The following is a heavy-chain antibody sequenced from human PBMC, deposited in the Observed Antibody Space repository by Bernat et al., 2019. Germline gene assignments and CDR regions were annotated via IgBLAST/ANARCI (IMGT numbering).Heavy chain of an antibody. CDR1: GYSFTSYW. V-gene: IGHV5-10-1*03. D-gene: IGHD6-19*01. J-gene: IGHJ6*02. Sequence: EVQLVQSGAEVKKPGESLRISCKGSGYSFTSYWISWVRQMPGKGLEWMGRTDPSDSYTNYSPSFQGHVTISADKSISTAYLQWSSLKASDTAMYYCARGGIAVAGGERYYYGMDVWGQGTTVTVSS. CDR3: ARGGIAVAGGERYYYGMDV. CDR2: TDPSDSYT.